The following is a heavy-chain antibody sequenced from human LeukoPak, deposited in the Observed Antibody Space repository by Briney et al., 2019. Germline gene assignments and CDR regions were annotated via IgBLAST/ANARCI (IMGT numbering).Heavy chain of an antibody. V-gene: IGHV3-48*03. Sequence: GGSLRLSCAASGFTFSSYEMNWVRQAPGKGLEWVSYISSSGSTIYYADSVKGRFTISRDNAKNSLYLHMSGLRAEDTAVYYCAGDNIENGDLDYLDYWGQGTLVTVSS. CDR1: GFTFSSYE. CDR3: AGDNIENGDLDYLDY. CDR2: ISSSGSTI. J-gene: IGHJ4*02. D-gene: IGHD4-17*01.